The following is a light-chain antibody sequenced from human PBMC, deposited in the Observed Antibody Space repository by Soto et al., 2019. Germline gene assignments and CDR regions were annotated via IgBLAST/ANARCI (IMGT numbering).Light chain of an antibody. CDR2: GDI. J-gene: IGLJ2*01. Sequence: QSALTQPASVSGSPGQSITISCTGTSSDIGRYNLVSWYQQHPGKAPKLIIYGDIARPSGVSERSSGSKSGNTASLTISGLQTEDDADYYCCSYAGGASVVFGAGTKLTVL. CDR3: CSYAGGASVV. CDR1: SSDIGRYNL. V-gene: IGLV2-23*01.